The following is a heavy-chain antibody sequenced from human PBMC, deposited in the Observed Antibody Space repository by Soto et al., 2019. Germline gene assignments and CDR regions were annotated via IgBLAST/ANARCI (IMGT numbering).Heavy chain of an antibody. D-gene: IGHD3-22*01. V-gene: IGHV1-69*04. CDR1: GGTFSSYT. Sequence: SVKVSCKASGGTFSSYTISWVRQAPGQGLEWMGRIIPILGIANYAQKFQGRVTITADKSTSTAYMELSSLRSEDTAVYYCARDPSDYYDSSGYPDYWGQGTLVTVSS. J-gene: IGHJ4*02. CDR3: ARDPSDYYDSSGYPDY. CDR2: IIPILGIA.